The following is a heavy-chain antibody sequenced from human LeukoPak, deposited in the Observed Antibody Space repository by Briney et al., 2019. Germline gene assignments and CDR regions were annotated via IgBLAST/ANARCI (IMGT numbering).Heavy chain of an antibody. CDR1: GFTVSSNY. V-gene: IGHV3-53*01. CDR2: IYSGGST. D-gene: IGHD3-10*01. J-gene: IGHJ6*03. Sequence: GGSLRLSCAASGFTVSSNYMSWVRQAPGKGLEWVSVIYSGGSTDYADSVKGRFTISRDNSKNTLYLQMNGLRAEDTAVYYCAKGDNGSGYYYMDVWGKGTTVTVSS. CDR3: AKGDNGSGYYYMDV.